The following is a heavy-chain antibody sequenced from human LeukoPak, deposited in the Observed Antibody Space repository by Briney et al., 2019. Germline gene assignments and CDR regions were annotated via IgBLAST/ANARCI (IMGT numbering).Heavy chain of an antibody. Sequence: TGGSLRLSCAASGFTFSSYAMSWVRQASGKGLEWVSAISGSGGSTYYADSVKGRFTISRDNSKNTLYLQMNSLRAEDTAVYYCAKDYSSGWHFDYWGQGTLVTVSS. V-gene: IGHV3-23*01. CDR2: ISGSGGST. CDR1: GFTFSSYA. J-gene: IGHJ4*02. CDR3: AKDYSSGWHFDY. D-gene: IGHD6-19*01.